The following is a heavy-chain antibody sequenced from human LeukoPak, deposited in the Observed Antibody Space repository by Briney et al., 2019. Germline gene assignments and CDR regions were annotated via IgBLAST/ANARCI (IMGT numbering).Heavy chain of an antibody. CDR2: INHSGST. D-gene: IGHD2-2*02. CDR1: GGSISSYY. V-gene: IGHV4-34*01. J-gene: IGHJ5*02. Sequence: PSETLSLTCTVSGGSISSYYWSWIRQPPGKGLEWIGEINHSGSTNYNPSLKSRVTISVDTSKNQFSLKLSSVTAADTAVYYCARIQLGYCSSTSCYNLPGVRFDPWGQGTLVTASS. CDR3: ARIQLGYCSSTSCYNLPGVRFDP.